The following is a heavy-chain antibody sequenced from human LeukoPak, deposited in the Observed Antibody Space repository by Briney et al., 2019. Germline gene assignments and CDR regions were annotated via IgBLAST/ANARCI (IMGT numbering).Heavy chain of an antibody. CDR2: FDPEDGET. V-gene: IGHV1-24*01. CDR1: RYTLTELS. D-gene: IGHD3-3*01. Sequence: ASVKVSCKVSRYTLTELSMHWVRQAPGKGLEWMGGFDPEDGETIYAQKFQGRVTMTEDTSTDTAYMELSSLRSEDTAVYYCATRPLTIFRSDAFDIWGQGTMVTVSS. CDR3: ATRPLTIFRSDAFDI. J-gene: IGHJ3*02.